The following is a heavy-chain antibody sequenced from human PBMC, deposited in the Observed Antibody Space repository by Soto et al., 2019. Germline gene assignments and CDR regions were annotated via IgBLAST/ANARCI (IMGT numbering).Heavy chain of an antibody. Sequence: QVTFKESGPVLVKPTETLTLTCTVSGFSFSSARMGVSWIRQPPGKALEWLAHVFSTGGKSYSASLKSRLTISQHTSKSQVVLTMTNMDPVDTATYYCARIWSEAYDAFDIGGQGTMVTVSS. V-gene: IGHV2-26*01. D-gene: IGHD2-21*01. CDR1: GFSFSSARMG. CDR2: VFSTGGK. CDR3: ARIWSEAYDAFDI. J-gene: IGHJ3*02.